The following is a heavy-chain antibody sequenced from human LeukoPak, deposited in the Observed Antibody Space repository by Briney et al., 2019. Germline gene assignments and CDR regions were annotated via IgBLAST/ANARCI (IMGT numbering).Heavy chain of an antibody. CDR2: IYYSGST. CDR1: GPSINSYY. D-gene: IGHD1-26*01. J-gene: IGHJ4*02. V-gene: IGHV4-59*08. CDR3: ARLGGTYDFDY. Sequence: SETLSLTCTVSGPSINSYYSSWIRQPPGKGLEWIGYIYYSGSTNYNPSLKSRVTISVDTSKNQFSLKLSSVTDADTAVYYCARLGGTYDFDYWGQGTLVTVSS.